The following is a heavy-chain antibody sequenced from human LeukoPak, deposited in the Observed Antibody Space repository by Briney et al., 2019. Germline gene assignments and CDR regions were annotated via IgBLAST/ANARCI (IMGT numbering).Heavy chain of an antibody. CDR3: ARPSTLVRGFAPYGMDV. D-gene: IGHD3-10*01. V-gene: IGHV5-10-1*01. J-gene: IGHJ6*02. CDR1: GYSFTSYL. Sequence: GESLRISCKGSGYSFTSYLITWGRQMPGKGLEWMGRIDPSDSYTNYSPSFQGHVTISVDKSISTAYLQWSSLKASDTAMYYCARPSTLVRGFAPYGMDVWGQGTTVTVSS. CDR2: IDPSDSYT.